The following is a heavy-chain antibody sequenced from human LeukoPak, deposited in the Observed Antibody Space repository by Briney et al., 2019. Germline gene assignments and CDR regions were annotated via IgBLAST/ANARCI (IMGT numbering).Heavy chain of an antibody. CDR2: IWYDGSIK. CDR3: AKADEMNMDY. D-gene: IGHD2/OR15-2a*01. CDR1: GFTFSRYG. Sequence: GGSLRLSCAASGFTFSRYGMHWVRQAPGKGPEWVAVIWYDGSIKYYADSVKGRFTISKDNSKNTLDLQMNSLRAEDTAVYYCAKADEMNMDYWGQGTLVTVSS. V-gene: IGHV3-33*06. J-gene: IGHJ4*02.